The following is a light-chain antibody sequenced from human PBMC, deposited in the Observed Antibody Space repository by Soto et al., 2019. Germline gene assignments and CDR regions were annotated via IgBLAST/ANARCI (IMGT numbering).Light chain of an antibody. J-gene: IGKJ1*01. CDR1: QGISSY. Sequence: AIRMTQSPSSCSASTGDRVTITCRASQGISSYLAWYQQKPGKAPKLLIYAASSLQSGVPSRFSGSGSGTDFTLTLRCLQSEDFATYYCQQYYSYPRTVGQGPNVEIK. CDR2: AAS. CDR3: QQYYSYPRT. V-gene: IGKV1-8*01.